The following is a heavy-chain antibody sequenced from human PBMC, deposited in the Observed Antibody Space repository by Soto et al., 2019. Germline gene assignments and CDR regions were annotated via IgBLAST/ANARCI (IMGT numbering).Heavy chain of an antibody. J-gene: IGHJ6*02. CDR1: GGSISSGGSS. D-gene: IGHD6-13*01. CDR3: ARLKAAGLLLNYYYYGMDV. V-gene: IGHV4-30-2*01. CDR2: IYDSGSS. Sequence: PSGTLSLTCAVSGGSISSGGSSWSWIRQPPGKGLEWIGYIYDSGSSYYNPSLKSRVTISVDRSKNQFSLKLSSVNAADTAVYYCARLKAAGLLLNYYYYGMDVWGQGTTVTVSS.